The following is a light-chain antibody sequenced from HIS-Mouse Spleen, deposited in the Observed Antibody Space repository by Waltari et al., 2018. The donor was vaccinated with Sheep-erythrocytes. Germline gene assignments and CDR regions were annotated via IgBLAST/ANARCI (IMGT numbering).Light chain of an antibody. J-gene: IGKJ4*01. V-gene: IGKV4-1*01. CDR1: QSVLYSSNNKNY. CDR2: WAS. CDR3: QQYYSTLT. Sequence: DIVMTQSPDSLAVSLGERATINCKSSQSVLYSSNNKNYLAWYQQKPGQPPKLLIYWASTRESGVPDRFSGSGDGTDFTLTISSLQAEDVSVYYCQQYYSTLTFGGGTKVEIK.